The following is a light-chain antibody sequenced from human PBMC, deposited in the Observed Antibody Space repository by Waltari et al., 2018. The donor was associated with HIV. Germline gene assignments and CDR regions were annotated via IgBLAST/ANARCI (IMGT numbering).Light chain of an antibody. J-gene: IGKJ1*01. Sequence: DIIMTQSPESLAVSLGGTATITCKSSRSGLYASNHLHYTTWYQQKSGQPPKVLIYWASVRESGVPDRFSGSGSWTDFTLTISNLQAEDVAIYCCHQYYTTSWTFGRGTRVEIK. CDR2: WAS. V-gene: IGKV4-1*01. CDR1: RSGLYASNHLHY. CDR3: HQYYTTSWT.